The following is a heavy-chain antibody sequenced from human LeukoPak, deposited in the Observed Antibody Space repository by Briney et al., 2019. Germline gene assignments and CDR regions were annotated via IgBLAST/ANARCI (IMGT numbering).Heavy chain of an antibody. V-gene: IGHV1-8*01. D-gene: IGHD3-3*01. CDR1: GYTFTSYD. J-gene: IGHJ4*02. CDR2: MNPNSGNT. CDR3: ARDCNDFWSGYEGY. Sequence: ASVKVSCKASGYTFTSYDINWVRQATGQGLEWMGWMNPNSGNTGYAQKFQGRVTMTRNTSISTAYMELSRLRSDNTAVYYCARDCNDFWSGYEGYWGQGTLVTVSS.